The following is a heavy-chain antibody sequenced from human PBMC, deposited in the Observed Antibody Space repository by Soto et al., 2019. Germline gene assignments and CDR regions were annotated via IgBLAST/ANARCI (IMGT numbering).Heavy chain of an antibody. D-gene: IGHD3-22*01. CDR1: GFAFNNYG. V-gene: IGHV3-21*01. CDR3: AREDSIIITAVSDF. CDR2: ISKSDYT. J-gene: IGHJ4*02. Sequence: GGSLRLSCTVSGFAFNNYGINWVRQAPGKGLEWVSSISKSDYTYYSDSVKGRFAISRDNAKSSVSLQMKTLRVEDTAVYYCAREDSIIITAVSDFWGPGTLVTVSS.